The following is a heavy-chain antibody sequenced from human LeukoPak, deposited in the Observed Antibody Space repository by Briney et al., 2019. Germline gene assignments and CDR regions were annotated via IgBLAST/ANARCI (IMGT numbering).Heavy chain of an antibody. J-gene: IGHJ3*02. CDR1: GFTFSSYS. CDR3: ARDCSSTSCYSSLGSEVAFDI. V-gene: IGHV3-21*01. D-gene: IGHD2-2*01. Sequence: PGGSLRLSCAASGFTFSSYSMNWVRQAPGKGLEWVSSISSSSSYIYYADSVKGRFTISRDNAKNSLYLQMNSLRAEDTAVYYCARDCSSTSCYSSLGSEVAFDIWGQGTMVTVSS. CDR2: ISSSSSYI.